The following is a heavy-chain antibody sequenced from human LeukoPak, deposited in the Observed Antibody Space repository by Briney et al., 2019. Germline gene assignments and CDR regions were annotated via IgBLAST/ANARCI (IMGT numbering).Heavy chain of an antibody. D-gene: IGHD3-3*01. Sequence: GGSLRLSCAASGFTFSSYGIHWVRQAPGKGLEWVAVISYDGSIKVYADSVKGRFTISRDNSKNTLYLQMNSLRAEDTAVYYCANFLEWLPFDYWGQGTLVTVSS. CDR2: ISYDGSIK. J-gene: IGHJ4*02. CDR3: ANFLEWLPFDY. CDR1: GFTFSSYG. V-gene: IGHV3-30*18.